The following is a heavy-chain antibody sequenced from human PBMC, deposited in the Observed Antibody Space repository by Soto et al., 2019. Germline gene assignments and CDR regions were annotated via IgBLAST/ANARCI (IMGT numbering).Heavy chain of an antibody. V-gene: IGHV3-23*01. D-gene: IGHD1-1*01. CDR3: AKGYWGSTHWSPADH. J-gene: IGHJ4*01. Sequence: GGSLRLSCAASGFIFSNYGMSWVRQAPGKGLEWVSAIRGSGDDTYYADSVRGRFTISRDNSNSTLYMEMNSLRVEDTAVYFCAKGYWGSTHWSPADHWGQGTLVTVSS. CDR1: GFIFSNYG. CDR2: IRGSGDDT.